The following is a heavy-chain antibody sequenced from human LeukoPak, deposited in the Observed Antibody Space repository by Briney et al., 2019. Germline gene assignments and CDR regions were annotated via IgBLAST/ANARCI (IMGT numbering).Heavy chain of an antibody. D-gene: IGHD3-22*01. CDR2: ITWNSGSI. Sequence: GRSLRLSCAASGFTFDDYAMHWVRQAPGKGLEWVSGITWNSGSIAYADSVKGRFTISRDNAKNSLYLQMNSLRAEDTALYYCAKDISYDSSGYYRDWGQGTLVTVSS. V-gene: IGHV3-9*01. CDR1: GFTFDDYA. J-gene: IGHJ4*02. CDR3: AKDISYDSSGYYRD.